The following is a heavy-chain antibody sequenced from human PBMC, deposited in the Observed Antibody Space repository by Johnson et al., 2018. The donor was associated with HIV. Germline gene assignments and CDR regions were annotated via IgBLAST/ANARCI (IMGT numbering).Heavy chain of an antibody. V-gene: IGHV3-30*18. CDR1: GFTFSSYA. Sequence: QMQLVESGGGVVQPGRSLRLSCAASGFTFSSYAMSWVRQAPGKGLEWVTFIQFDGSSKYSLESVKGRFIISRDISKKTVYLQMNTLRTEDTAVYYCAKETRDTRSAFDIWGQGTMVTVSA. J-gene: IGHJ3*02. CDR3: AKETRDTRSAFDI. D-gene: IGHD3-22*01. CDR2: IQFDGSSK.